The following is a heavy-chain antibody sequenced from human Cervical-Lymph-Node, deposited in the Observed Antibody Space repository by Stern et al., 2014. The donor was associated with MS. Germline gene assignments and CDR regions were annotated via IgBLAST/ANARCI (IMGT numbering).Heavy chain of an antibody. CDR2: INPISDGT. CDR3: ARGFSSGRYGMDV. CDR1: GYTFIDYY. V-gene: IGHV1-2*02. J-gene: IGHJ6*02. Sequence: QVQMVQSGAEVKKPGASVKVSCKAYGYTFIDYYMHWVRQAPGQGLEWMGWINPISDGTNYAQKFQGRVGMTMDTSSSTDYMDLSSLGSDDTAVYYCARGFSSGRYGMDVWGQGTTVIVSS. D-gene: IGHD3-22*01.